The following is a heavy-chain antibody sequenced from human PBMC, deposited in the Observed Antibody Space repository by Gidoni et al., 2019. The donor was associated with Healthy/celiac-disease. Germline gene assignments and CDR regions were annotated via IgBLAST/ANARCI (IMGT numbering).Heavy chain of an antibody. CDR3: ARGSGDSSGYYDSGVLGHISV. Sequence: QVQLVQSGAEVKKPGASVNVSCKASGYTFTSNYMHLRPQAPGKGLEWMGIINPSGGSTSYAQKFQGRVTMTRDTSTSTVYMELSSLRSEDTAVYYCARGSGDSSGYYDSGVLGHISVWGQGTLVTVSS. CDR2: INPSGGST. CDR1: GYTFTSNY. J-gene: IGHJ4*02. D-gene: IGHD3-22*01. V-gene: IGHV1-46*01.